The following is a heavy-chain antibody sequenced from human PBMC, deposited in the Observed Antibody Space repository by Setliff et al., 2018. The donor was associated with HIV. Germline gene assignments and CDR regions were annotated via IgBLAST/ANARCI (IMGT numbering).Heavy chain of an antibody. CDR2: INTNTGNP. CDR1: GYSFADYA. Sequence: ASVKVSCKASGYSFADYAMNWVRQAPRQGLEWMGYINTNTGNPTYAQGFTGRFVFSFDTSVTTAYLQITGLRTEDTAVYFCARGGTLYDFWSGYRLGYFDLWGRGTLVTVSS. CDR3: ARGGTLYDFWSGYRLGYFDL. J-gene: IGHJ2*01. V-gene: IGHV7-4-1*02. D-gene: IGHD3-3*01.